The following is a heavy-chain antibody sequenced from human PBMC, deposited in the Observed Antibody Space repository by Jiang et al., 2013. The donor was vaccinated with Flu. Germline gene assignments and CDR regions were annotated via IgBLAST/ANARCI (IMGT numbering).Heavy chain of an antibody. J-gene: IGHJ1*01. V-gene: IGHV7-4-1*02. CDR3: ARRSPTDY. D-gene: IGHD4-17*01. Sequence: EWMGWINPTLGTQYMPRASQDDFVFSLDTSVSTAYLQINNLEAEDTAVYYCARRSPTDYWGQGTLVTVSS. CDR2: INPTLGT.